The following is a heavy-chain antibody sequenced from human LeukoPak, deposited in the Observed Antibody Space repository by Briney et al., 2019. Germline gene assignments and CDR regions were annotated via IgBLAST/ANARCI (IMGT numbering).Heavy chain of an antibody. J-gene: IGHJ4*02. CDR3: ARTYYYDSSGSFTLFDY. CDR2: IYYSGST. D-gene: IGHD3-22*01. Sequence: PSETLSLTCTVSGGSISNYYWSWVRQPPGKGLEWIGYIYYSGSTNYNPSLKSRVTISVDTSKNQFSLKLSSVTAVDTAVYYCARTYYYDSSGSFTLFDYWGQGTLVTVSS. CDR1: GGSISNYY. V-gene: IGHV4-59*01.